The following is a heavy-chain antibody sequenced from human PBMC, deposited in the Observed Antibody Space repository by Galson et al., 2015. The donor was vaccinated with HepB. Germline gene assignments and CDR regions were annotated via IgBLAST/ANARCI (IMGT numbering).Heavy chain of an antibody. J-gene: IGHJ4*02. V-gene: IGHV1-18*04. Sequence: SVKVSCKASGYTFTTYGISWVRQAPGQGLEWMGWISAYNGNTNYAQKVQGRVTMTTDTSTSTAYMELRSLRSDDTAVYYCARGGFWGNYRYYFDYWGQGTLVTVSS. CDR3: ARGGFWGNYRYYFDY. CDR2: ISAYNGNT. D-gene: IGHD3-16*02. CDR1: GYTFTTYG.